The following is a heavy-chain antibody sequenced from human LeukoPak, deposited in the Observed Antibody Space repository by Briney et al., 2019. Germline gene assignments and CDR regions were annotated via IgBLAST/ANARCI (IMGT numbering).Heavy chain of an antibody. D-gene: IGHD4-17*01. Sequence: SETLSLTCTVSGGPISSGDYYWSWIRQPPGKGLEWIGYIYYSGSTYYNPSLKSRVTISVDTSKNQFSLKLSSVTAADTAVYYCARGERYGDYGIDYWGQGTLVTVSS. J-gene: IGHJ4*02. CDR1: GGPISSGDYY. CDR3: ARGERYGDYGIDY. CDR2: IYYSGST. V-gene: IGHV4-30-4*01.